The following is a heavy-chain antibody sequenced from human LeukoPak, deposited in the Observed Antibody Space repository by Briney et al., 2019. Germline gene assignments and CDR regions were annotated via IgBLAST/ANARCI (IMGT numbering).Heavy chain of an antibody. V-gene: IGHV3-23*01. Sequence: GGSLRLSCAASGFTFSSYAMSWVRQAPGKGLEWVSAISGSGGSTYYADSVKGRFTISRDNSKNTLYLQMNSLRAEDTAVYYCAKSSRVPAAKPGGYYFDYWGQGTLVTVSS. CDR3: AKSSRVPAAKPGGYYFDY. CDR1: GFTFSSYA. CDR2: ISGSGGST. D-gene: IGHD2-2*01. J-gene: IGHJ4*02.